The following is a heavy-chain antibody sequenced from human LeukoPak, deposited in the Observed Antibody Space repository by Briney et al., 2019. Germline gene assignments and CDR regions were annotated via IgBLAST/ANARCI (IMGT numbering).Heavy chain of an antibody. D-gene: IGHD5-24*01. CDR3: AGRFRD. CDR2: IKDDGSLK. J-gene: IGHJ4*02. V-gene: IGHV3-48*03. CDR1: GLIFSGFE. Sequence: GGSLRLSCVGSGLIFSGFEMNWVRQAPGKGLEWVSYIKDDGSLKTYADSVKGRFTISRDNSKNSLYLQMSSLRAEDTATYYCAGRFRDWGRGILVTVSA.